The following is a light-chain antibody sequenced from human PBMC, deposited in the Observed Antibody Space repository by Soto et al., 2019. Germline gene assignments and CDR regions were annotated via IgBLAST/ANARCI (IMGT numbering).Light chain of an antibody. CDR1: QSLVYSNGKTY. V-gene: IGKV2D-29*01. CDR3: MQGLQLPIT. Sequence: DIVMTQSPVSLSVTPGQSASISCKSSQSLVYSNGKTYLYWYLQKPGQPPQLLIYEASNRFSGAPHRSSGSGSGTDFTLEISRVEAEDVGVYYCMQGLQLPITFAQGTRLDIE. J-gene: IGKJ5*01. CDR2: EAS.